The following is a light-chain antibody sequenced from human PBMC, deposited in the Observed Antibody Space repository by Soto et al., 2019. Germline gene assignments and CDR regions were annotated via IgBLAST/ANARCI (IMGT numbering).Light chain of an antibody. CDR3: QSYDTSLSAVV. CDR2: GND. V-gene: IGLV1-40*01. CDR1: SSNIGAGSD. Sequence: QSVLTQPPSVSGAPGQGVTISCTGSSSNIGAGSDVHWYQQLPGTAPKLLIYGNDNRPSGVPNRFSGSKSGTSASLAITGLQAGDEADYYCQSYDTSLSAVVFGGGTQLTVL. J-gene: IGLJ2*01.